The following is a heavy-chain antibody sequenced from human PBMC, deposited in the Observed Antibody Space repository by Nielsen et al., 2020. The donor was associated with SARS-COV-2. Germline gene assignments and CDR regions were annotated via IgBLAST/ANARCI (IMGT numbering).Heavy chain of an antibody. CDR1: GFTVSSNY. Sequence: GESLKISCAASGFTVSSNYMCWVRQAPGKGLEWASVLYSDGSTYYADSVKGRFTISRDTSKNTLYLQMNSLRAEDTAVYYCARVGGGYVLDYWGQGTLVTVSS. V-gene: IGHV3-53*01. CDR2: LYSDGST. CDR3: ARVGGGYVLDY. D-gene: IGHD5-12*01. J-gene: IGHJ4*02.